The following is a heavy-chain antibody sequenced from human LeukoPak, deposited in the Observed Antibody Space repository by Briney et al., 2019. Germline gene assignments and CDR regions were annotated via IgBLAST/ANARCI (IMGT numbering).Heavy chain of an antibody. CDR3: ARARSGYYYYYYYMDV. CDR1: GGSFSDYY. J-gene: IGHJ6*03. CDR2: INHSGSS. Sequence: PSETLSLTCAVYGGSFSDYYWSWIRQPPGKGLEWIAEINHSGSSKYNPSLKSRVTISVDTSKNQFSLKLSSVTAADTAVYYCARARSGYYYYYYYMDVWGKGTTVTVSS. D-gene: IGHD3-3*01. V-gene: IGHV4-34*01.